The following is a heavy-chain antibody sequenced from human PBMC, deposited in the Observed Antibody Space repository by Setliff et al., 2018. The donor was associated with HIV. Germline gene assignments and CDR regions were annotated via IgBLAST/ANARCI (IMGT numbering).Heavy chain of an antibody. V-gene: IGHV1-2*02. J-gene: IGHJ3*02. CDR3: ARDPGYKSSWYGAFDI. CDR2: INPNSGGT. Sequence: GASVKVSCKASGDAFTDYYIHWVRQAPGQGLEWMGWINPNSGGTNYAQKFQGRVTMTRDTSISTAFMDLSRLRSDDTAVYYCARDPGYKSSWYGAFDIWGQGTMVTVSS. CDR1: GDAFTDYY. D-gene: IGHD6-13*01.